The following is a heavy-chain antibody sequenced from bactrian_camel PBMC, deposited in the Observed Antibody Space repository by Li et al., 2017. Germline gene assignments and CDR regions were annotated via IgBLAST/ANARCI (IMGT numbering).Heavy chain of an antibody. Sequence: QLVESGGGLVQPGGSLRLSCAASGFTFGRYYMTWVHQAPGKGLEWVSALKTDGDRRYYADSVKDRFAISRDNAKNTLFLQMNSLKTEDGAIYYCTTTNSYVDNYWGQGTQVTVS. CDR3: TTTNSYVDNY. CDR1: GFTFGRYY. J-gene: IGHJ4*01. D-gene: IGHD6*01. CDR2: LKTDGDRR. V-gene: IGHV3S28*01.